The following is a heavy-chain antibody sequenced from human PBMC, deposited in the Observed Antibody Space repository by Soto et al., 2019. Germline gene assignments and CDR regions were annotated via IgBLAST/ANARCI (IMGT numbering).Heavy chain of an antibody. CDR2: IYWDDDK. CDR1: GFSLSTSGVG. CDR3: AHSSSSWSPWYYYYGMDV. Sequence: ESGPTLVNPTQTLTLTCTFSGFSLSTSGVGVGWIRQPPGKALEWLALIYWDDDKRYSPSLKSRLTITKDTSKNQVVLTMTNMEPVDTATYYCAHSSSSWSPWYYYYGMDVWGQGTTVTVSS. V-gene: IGHV2-5*02. J-gene: IGHJ6*02. D-gene: IGHD6-13*01.